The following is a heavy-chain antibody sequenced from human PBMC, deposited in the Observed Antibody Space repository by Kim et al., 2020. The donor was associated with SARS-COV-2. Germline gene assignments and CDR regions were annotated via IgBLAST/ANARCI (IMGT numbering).Heavy chain of an antibody. D-gene: IGHD3-10*01. CDR1: GLTFSNYA. J-gene: IGHJ3*02. CDR3: EKDIIMVRGVKLEDAFD. CDR2: ISGSGGST. V-gene: IGHV3-23*01. Sequence: GGSLRLSCAASGLTFSNYAMSWVRQAPGKGLEWVSSISGSGGSTYHADSVKGRFTISRDNSKNTLYLQMNSLRAEDTAVYYCEKDIIMVRGVKLEDAFD.